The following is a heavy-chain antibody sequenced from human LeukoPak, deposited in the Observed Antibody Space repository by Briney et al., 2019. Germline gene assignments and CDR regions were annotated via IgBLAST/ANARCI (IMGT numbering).Heavy chain of an antibody. CDR1: GFTFTNWP. Sequence: GGSLRLSCAASGFTFTNWPTSWVRQAPGKGLEWVSGIGGSAGTTFYADSVKGRFTISRDNSKNTLYLHMNSLRAEDTAVYHCAKEGYGSGSYSQYFDYWGQRILVTVSS. V-gene: IGHV3-23*01. D-gene: IGHD3-10*01. CDR3: AKEGYGSGSYSQYFDY. CDR2: IGGSAGTT. J-gene: IGHJ4*02.